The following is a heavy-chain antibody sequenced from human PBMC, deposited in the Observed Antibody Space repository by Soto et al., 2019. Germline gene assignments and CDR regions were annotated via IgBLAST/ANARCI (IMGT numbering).Heavy chain of an antibody. CDR2: IIPAFGTT. J-gene: IGHJ6*02. V-gene: IGHV1-69*01. D-gene: IGHD2-2*02. Sequence: QVQLVQSGAAVSKPGSSVKVSCKASGGTFGIYAIGWVRQAPGQGLEWMGGIIPAFGTTKNAQKFQDRVDMTADESTNTVYMELRGLRLDDTAVYYGARVPRQMLYGPTRNGMDVWGQGTTLIVSS. CDR3: ARVPRQMLYGPTRNGMDV. CDR1: GGTFGIYA.